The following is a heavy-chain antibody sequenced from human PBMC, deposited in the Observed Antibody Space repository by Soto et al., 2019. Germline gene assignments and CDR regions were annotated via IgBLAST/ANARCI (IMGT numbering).Heavy chain of an antibody. Sequence: PVGSLRLSCAISGFSVSSNYLNWVRQAPGKGLEWVSVNYSGGSTYYADSVQGRFTISGDKSNDPLYLQMRRVRAEDTAVYFCARHRHPRGAVGATSPLDSWGQGTQVTVSS. V-gene: IGHV3-66*04. J-gene: IGHJ5*01. D-gene: IGHD1-26*01. CDR3: ARHRHPRGAVGATSPLDS. CDR1: GFSVSSNY. CDR2: NYSGGST.